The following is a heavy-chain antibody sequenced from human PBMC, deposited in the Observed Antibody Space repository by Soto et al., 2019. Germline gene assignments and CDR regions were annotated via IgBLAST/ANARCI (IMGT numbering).Heavy chain of an antibody. CDR2: ILGYGGYT. V-gene: IGHV3-23*01. CDR1: GFSFTSDV. D-gene: IGHD5-18*01. J-gene: IGHJ4*02. CDR3: ARDLDTAWAPWLDH. Sequence: GGSLRLSCAASGFSFTSDVMSWVRQAPGKGLEWVSTILGYGGYTYYADSVKGRFSISRDNSKSTLYFQMNSLRAEDTAVYYCARDLDTAWAPWLDHWAQGTLVTVSS.